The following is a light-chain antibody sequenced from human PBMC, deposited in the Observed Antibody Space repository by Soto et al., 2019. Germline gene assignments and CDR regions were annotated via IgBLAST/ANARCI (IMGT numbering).Light chain of an antibody. V-gene: IGKV3-20*01. CDR1: QSVSSSY. J-gene: IGKJ3*01. CDR2: GAS. Sequence: EIVLTQSPGTLSLSPGERATLSCRASQSVSSSYLAWYQQKPVQAPRLLIYGASSRATGIPDRFSGSGSGTDFTLTISRLEPEEFAVYYWQQYGSSPFTFGTGTKVDIK. CDR3: QQYGSSPFT.